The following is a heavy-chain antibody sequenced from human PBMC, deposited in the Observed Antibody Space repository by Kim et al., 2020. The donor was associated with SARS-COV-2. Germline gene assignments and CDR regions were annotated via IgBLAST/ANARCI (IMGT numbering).Heavy chain of an antibody. CDR3: ATDSLGITMIVENAFDI. J-gene: IGHJ3*02. V-gene: IGHV1-24*01. D-gene: IGHD3-22*01. CDR2: FDPEDGET. Sequence: ASVKVSCKVSGYTLTELSMHWVRQAPGKGLEWMGGFDPEDGETIYAQKFQGRVTMTEDTSTDTAYMELSSLRSEDTAVYYCATDSLGITMIVENAFDIWGQGTMVTGSS. CDR1: GYTLTELS.